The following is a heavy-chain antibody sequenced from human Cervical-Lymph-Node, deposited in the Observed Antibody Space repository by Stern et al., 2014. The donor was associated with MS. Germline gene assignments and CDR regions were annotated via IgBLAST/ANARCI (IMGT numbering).Heavy chain of an antibody. D-gene: IGHD3-16*02. J-gene: IGHJ6*02. V-gene: IGHV3-21*01. CDR1: GFSFSSYS. CDR3: ASGRDYIWGSYRLSMDV. Sequence: EMQLVESGGGLVKPGGSLRLSCAASGFSFSSYSMNWVRQAPGKGLEWVSSISTSSTYIYYADSVKGRFTISRDNAKNSLFLQMNSLRAEDTAIYYCASGRDYIWGSYRLSMDVWGQGTTVTVSS. CDR2: ISTSSTYI.